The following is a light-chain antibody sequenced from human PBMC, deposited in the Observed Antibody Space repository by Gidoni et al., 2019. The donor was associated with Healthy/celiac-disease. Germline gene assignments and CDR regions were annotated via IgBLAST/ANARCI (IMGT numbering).Light chain of an antibody. CDR3: MQGTHWPRT. V-gene: IGKV2-30*01. CDR1: QSLVYSDGNTY. J-gene: IGKJ1*01. Sequence: DVVMTKSPLSLPVTLGQPASISCRSSQSLVYSDGNTYLNWFPQRPGQSPRRLIYKVSNRDSGVPDRFSGSGSGTDFTLKISRVEAEDVGVYYCMQGTHWPRTFGQGTKVEIK. CDR2: KVS.